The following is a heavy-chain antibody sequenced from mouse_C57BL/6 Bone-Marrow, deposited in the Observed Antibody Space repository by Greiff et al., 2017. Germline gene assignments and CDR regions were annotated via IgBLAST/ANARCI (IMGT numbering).Heavy chain of an antibody. Sequence: VQLQQSGAELVRPGASVKLSCTASGFNIKDDYMHWVKQRPEQGLEWIGWIDPENGDTEYASKFQGKAPITADTSSNTAYLQLSSLTSEDTAVYYCTTGDAMYYWGQGTSVTVSS. J-gene: IGHJ4*01. CDR3: TTGDAMYY. CDR2: IDPENGDT. CDR1: GFNIKDDY. V-gene: IGHV14-4*01.